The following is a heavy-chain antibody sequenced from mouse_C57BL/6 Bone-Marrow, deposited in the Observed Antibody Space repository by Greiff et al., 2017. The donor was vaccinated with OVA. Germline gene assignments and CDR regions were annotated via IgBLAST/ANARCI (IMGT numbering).Heavy chain of an antibody. CDR3: ARSNYYGRFDV. CDR1: GYTFTSYG. J-gene: IGHJ1*03. D-gene: IGHD1-2*01. CDR2: IYPRSGNT. V-gene: IGHV1-81*01. Sequence: QVQLKQSGAELARPGASVKLSCKASGYTFTSYGISWVKQRTGQGLEWIGEIYPRSGNTYYNEKFKGKATLTADKSSSTAYMELRSLTSEDSAVYFCARSNYYGRFDVWGTGPRSPSPQ.